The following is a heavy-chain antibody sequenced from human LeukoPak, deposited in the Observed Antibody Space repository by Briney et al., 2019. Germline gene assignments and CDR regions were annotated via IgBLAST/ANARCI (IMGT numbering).Heavy chain of an antibody. V-gene: IGHV4-39*01. CDR1: GGSISSSSYY. CDR2: IYYSGST. Sequence: PSETLPLTCTVSGGSISSSSYYWGWIRQPPGKGLEWIGSIYYSGSTYYNPSLKSRVTISVDTSKNQFSLKLSSVTAADTAVYYCARRPHYFDYWGQGTLVTVSS. CDR3: ARRPHYFDY. J-gene: IGHJ4*02.